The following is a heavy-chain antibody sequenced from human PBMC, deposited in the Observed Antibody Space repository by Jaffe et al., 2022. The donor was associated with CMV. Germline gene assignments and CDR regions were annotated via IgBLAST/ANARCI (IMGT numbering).Heavy chain of an antibody. Sequence: QLQLQESGPGLVKPSETLSLTCTVSGGSISSSSYYWGWIRQPPGKGLEWIGSIYYSGSTYYNPSLKSRVTISVDTSKNQFSLKLSSVTAADTAVYYCARESGLVVDAFDIWGQGTMVTVSS. V-gene: IGHV4-39*02. D-gene: IGHD6-19*01. CDR3: ARESGLVVDAFDI. CDR2: IYYSGST. J-gene: IGHJ3*02. CDR1: GGSISSSSYY.